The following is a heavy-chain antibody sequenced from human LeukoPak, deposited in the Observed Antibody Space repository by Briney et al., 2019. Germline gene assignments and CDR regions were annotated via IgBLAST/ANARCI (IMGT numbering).Heavy chain of an antibody. CDR2: ISGSGGSI. CDR3: AKDVEGGTTTFHY. J-gene: IGHJ4*02. Sequence: GGSLRLSCAASGFTFSSYAMSWVRQAPGKGLEWVSAISGSGGSIYYADSVKGRFTISRDNSKNTLYLQMNSLRAEDTAVYYCAKDVEGGTTTFHYWGQGTLVTVSS. D-gene: IGHD1-26*01. V-gene: IGHV3-23*01. CDR1: GFTFSSYA.